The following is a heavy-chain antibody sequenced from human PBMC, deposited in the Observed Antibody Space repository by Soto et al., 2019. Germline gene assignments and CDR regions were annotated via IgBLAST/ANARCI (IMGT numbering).Heavy chain of an antibody. Sequence: KTSETLSLTCVVSGGTVASSHWWSGVRQSPGRGLEWIGNVYHTGDTNFNPSLQSRVTFSVDKSNNQFSLRLTSVTAADTAVYFCAREIVTAGGNNYFDPWGPGTLVTVSS. CDR3: AREIVTAGGNNYFDP. J-gene: IGHJ5*02. V-gene: IGHV4-4*02. D-gene: IGHD2-21*02. CDR2: VYHTGDT. CDR1: GGTVASSHW.